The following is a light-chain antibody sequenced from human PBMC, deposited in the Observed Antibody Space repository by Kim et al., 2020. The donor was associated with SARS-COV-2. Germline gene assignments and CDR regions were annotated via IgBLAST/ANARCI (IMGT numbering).Light chain of an antibody. J-gene: IGLJ2*01. V-gene: IGLV3-19*01. CDR1: SLRSYY. CDR3: NSRDTNDIVL. CDR2: GKN. Sequence: VALGQTVRITCQGDSLRSYYATWYQQKPGQAPILLIYGKNNRPSGIPDRFSGSSSGNTASLTITGTQAGDEADYYCNSRDTNDIVLFGGGTKLTVL.